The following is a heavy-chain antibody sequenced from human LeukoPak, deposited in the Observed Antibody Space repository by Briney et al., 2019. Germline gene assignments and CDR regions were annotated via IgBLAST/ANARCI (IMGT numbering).Heavy chain of an antibody. J-gene: IGHJ2*01. Sequence: GASVKVSCKASGYTFSSYYMHWVRLAPGQGLEWMGIIDPTGGDTTYAPKFQDRVTLTRDTSTSTVYLGLSSLRSDDTAVYYCARDWPGISLHFDLWGRGTLITVSS. D-gene: IGHD2-15*01. CDR3: ARDWPGISLHFDL. CDR1: GYTFSSYY. V-gene: IGHV1-46*01. CDR2: IDPTGGDT.